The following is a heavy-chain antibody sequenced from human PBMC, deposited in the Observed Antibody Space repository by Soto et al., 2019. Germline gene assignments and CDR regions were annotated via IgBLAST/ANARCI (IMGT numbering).Heavy chain of an antibody. V-gene: IGHV1-18*01. CDR2: ISAYNGNT. Sequence: ALVRVSWNAFGYTFTSYDISCVRQAPGQGLAWMGWISAYNGNTNYAQKLQGRVTMTTDTSTSTAYMELRRLRSDDTAVYYCARDRRYYDSSGYDWDAFDIWGQGTMVTVSS. D-gene: IGHD3-22*01. CDR3: ARDRRYYDSSGYDWDAFDI. J-gene: IGHJ3*02. CDR1: GYTFTSYD.